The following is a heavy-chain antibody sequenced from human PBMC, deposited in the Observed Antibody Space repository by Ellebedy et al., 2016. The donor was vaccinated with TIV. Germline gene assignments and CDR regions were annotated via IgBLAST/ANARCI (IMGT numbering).Heavy chain of an antibody. CDR2: IYYSGST. CDR1: GGSISSSTYY. D-gene: IGHD1-26*01. V-gene: IGHV4-39*07. CDR3: ARGRVAAYFYYGMDV. J-gene: IGHJ6*02. Sequence: SETLSLXXTVSGGSISSSTYYWGWIRQPPGTGLEWIGSIYYSGSTYYNPSLRSRVTMSVDTSKNQLSLKLNSVTAADTAVYYCARGRVAAYFYYGMDVWGRGTTVTVSS.